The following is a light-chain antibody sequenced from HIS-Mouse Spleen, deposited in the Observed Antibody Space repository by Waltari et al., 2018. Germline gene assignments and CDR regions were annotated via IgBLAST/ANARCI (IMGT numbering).Light chain of an antibody. CDR3: QVWDSSSDHPYV. V-gene: IGLV3-21*03. Sequence: SYVLTQPPSVSVAPGKTARITCGGNNIGSKSVHWYKQKPGQAPVLDVYDDSDRPSGIPERCAGSNPGNTATLTISRVEAGDEADYYCQVWDSSSDHPYVFGTGTKVTVL. J-gene: IGLJ1*01. CDR1: NIGSKS. CDR2: DDS.